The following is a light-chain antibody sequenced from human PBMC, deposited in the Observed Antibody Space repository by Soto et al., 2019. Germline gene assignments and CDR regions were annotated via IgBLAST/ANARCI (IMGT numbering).Light chain of an antibody. CDR2: GAS. J-gene: IGKJ5*01. Sequence: EIVLTQSPATLSLSPGESPTLSVSASQSGSSNLAWYQQRPGQAPRLLIYGASTRATGIPARFSGSGSGTEFTLTISSLQSEDFAVYYCQQYNNWPITFGQGTRLEIK. CDR1: QSGSSN. V-gene: IGKV3-15*01. CDR3: QQYNNWPIT.